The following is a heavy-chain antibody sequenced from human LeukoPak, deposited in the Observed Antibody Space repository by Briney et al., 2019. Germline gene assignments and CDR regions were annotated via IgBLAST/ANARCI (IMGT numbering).Heavy chain of an antibody. Sequence: PSETLSLTCAVSGYSISSGYYWGWIRQPPGRGLEWIGSIYRSGSTYYNPSLKSRVTISVDTSKNQFSLKLSSVTAADTAVYYCARREVGATGAFDIWGQGTMVTVSS. CDR1: GYSISSGYY. V-gene: IGHV4-38-2*01. CDR3: ARREVGATGAFDI. D-gene: IGHD1-26*01. J-gene: IGHJ3*02. CDR2: IYRSGST.